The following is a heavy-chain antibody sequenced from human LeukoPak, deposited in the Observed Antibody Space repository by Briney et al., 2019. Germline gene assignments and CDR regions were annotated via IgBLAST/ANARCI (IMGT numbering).Heavy chain of an antibody. CDR2: IIPIFGTA. Sequence: GASVKVSCKASGGTFSSYAISWVRQAPGQGLEWMGGIIPIFGTANYAQKFQGRVTITTDESTSTAYMELSSLRSEDTAVYYCARSYTNGPGVYNWFDPWGQGTLVTVSS. CDR1: GGTFSSYA. D-gene: IGHD2-2*02. J-gene: IGHJ5*02. V-gene: IGHV1-69*05. CDR3: ARSYTNGPGVYNWFDP.